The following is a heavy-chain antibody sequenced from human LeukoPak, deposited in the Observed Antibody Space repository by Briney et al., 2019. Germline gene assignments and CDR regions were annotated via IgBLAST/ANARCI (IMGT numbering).Heavy chain of an antibody. J-gene: IGHJ3*02. CDR3: ARPLEWAYTDAFDI. D-gene: IGHD3-3*01. CDR2: ISYDGSNK. V-gene: IGHV3-30-3*01. CDR1: GFTFSSYA. Sequence: QAGGSLRLSCAASGFTFSSYAMHWVRQAPGKGLEWVAVISYDGSNKYYADSVKGRFTISRDNAKNTLYLQMNSLRAEDTAVYYCARPLEWAYTDAFDIWGQGTMVTVSS.